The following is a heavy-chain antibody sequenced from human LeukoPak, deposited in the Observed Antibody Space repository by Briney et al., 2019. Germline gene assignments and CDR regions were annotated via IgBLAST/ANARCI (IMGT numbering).Heavy chain of an antibody. CDR1: GFTFITYA. V-gene: IGHV3-23*01. CDR2: IGVSGGST. D-gene: IGHD6-6*01. J-gene: IGHJ6*02. CDR3: TKPWDRRSSSWYYYPMAV. Sequence: GGSLRLSCAASGFTFITYAMSWVGQAPGKGLEWVSAIGVSGGSTYYADSVKGRFTSSRDNLNNALYLQMNSVRTEDTAVYYCTKPWDRRSSSWYYYPMAVWGPGTTVIVSS.